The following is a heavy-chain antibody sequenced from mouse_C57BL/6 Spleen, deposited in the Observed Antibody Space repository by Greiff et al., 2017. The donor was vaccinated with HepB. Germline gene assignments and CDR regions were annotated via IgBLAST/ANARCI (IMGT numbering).Heavy chain of an antibody. CDR2: IYPRSGNT. Sequence: QVQLKQSGAELARPGASVKLSCKASGYTFTSYGISWVKQRTGQGLEWIGEIYPRSGNTYYNEKFKGKATLTADKSSSTAYMELRSLTSEDSAVYFFARSGTGYWYFDVWGTGTTVTVSS. D-gene: IGHD3-2*02. CDR3: ARSGTGYWYFDV. V-gene: IGHV1-81*01. J-gene: IGHJ1*03. CDR1: GYTFTSYG.